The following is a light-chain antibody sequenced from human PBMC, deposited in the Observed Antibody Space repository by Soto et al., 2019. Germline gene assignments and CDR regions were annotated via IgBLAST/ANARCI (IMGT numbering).Light chain of an antibody. CDR1: SSNIGSNT. CDR3: AAWDDSLNGPV. Sequence: QAVVTQPPSASGTPGQRVTISCSGSSSNIGSNTVNWYQQLPGTAPKLLIYSNNQRPSGVPDRFSGSKSGTSASLAISGLQSEDEADYCCAAWDDSLNGPVFGGGTQLTVL. V-gene: IGLV1-44*01. CDR2: SNN. J-gene: IGLJ2*01.